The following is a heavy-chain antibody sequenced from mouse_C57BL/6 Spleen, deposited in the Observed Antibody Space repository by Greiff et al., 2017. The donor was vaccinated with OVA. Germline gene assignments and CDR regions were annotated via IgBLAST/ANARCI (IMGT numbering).Heavy chain of an antibody. CDR2: IWTGGGT. CDR3: ARNLDGSSYGAMDY. Sequence: VKLVESGPGLVAPSQSLSITCTVSGFSLTSYAISWVRQPPGKGLEWLGVIWTGGGTNYNSALKSRLSISKDNSKSQVFLKMNSLQTDDTARYYCARNLDGSSYGAMDYWGQGTSVTVSS. J-gene: IGHJ4*01. CDR1: GFSLTSYA. V-gene: IGHV2-9-1*01. D-gene: IGHD1-1*01.